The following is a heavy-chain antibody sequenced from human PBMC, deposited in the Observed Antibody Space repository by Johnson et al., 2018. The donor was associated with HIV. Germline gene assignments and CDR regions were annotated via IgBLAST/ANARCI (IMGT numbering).Heavy chain of an antibody. CDR2: INWNGGST. CDR1: GFTFDDYG. CDR3: ARFLGYYDSNGDYFGDGFDV. J-gene: IGHJ3*01. Sequence: VQLVESGGGVVRPGGSLRLSCAASGFTFDDYGMNWVRQGPGKGLEWVSGINWNGGSTGYADSVKGRFTISRDNAKNSLYLQMNSLRAEDTALYYCARFLGYYDSNGDYFGDGFDVWGRGTMVTVSS. D-gene: IGHD3-22*01. V-gene: IGHV3-20*04.